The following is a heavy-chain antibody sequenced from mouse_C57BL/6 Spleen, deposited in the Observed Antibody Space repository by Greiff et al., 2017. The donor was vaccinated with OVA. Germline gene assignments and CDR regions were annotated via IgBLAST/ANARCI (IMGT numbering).Heavy chain of an antibody. CDR2: IYPGDGDT. CDR1: GYAFSSYW. J-gene: IGHJ3*01. V-gene: IGHV1-80*01. Sequence: QVQLQQSGAELVKPGASVKISCKASGYAFSSYWMNWVKQRPGKGLEWIGQIYPGDGDTKYNGKFKGKATLTADKSSSTAYMQLSSLTSEDSAVYFCARGETGSDGFAYWGQGTLVTVSA. CDR3: ARGETGSDGFAY. D-gene: IGHD4-1*01.